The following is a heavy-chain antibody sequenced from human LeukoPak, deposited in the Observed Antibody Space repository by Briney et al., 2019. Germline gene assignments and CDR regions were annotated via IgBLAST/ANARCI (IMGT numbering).Heavy chain of an antibody. Sequence: PGRSLRLSCAASGFTFSSYGMHWVRQAPGKGLEWVAVTSYDGSNKYYADSVKGRFTISRDNSKNTLYLQMNSLRAEDTAVYYCAKVAGYYYYGMDVWGQGTTVTVSS. J-gene: IGHJ6*02. CDR2: TSYDGSNK. CDR3: AKVAGYYYYGMDV. CDR1: GFTFSSYG. V-gene: IGHV3-30*18.